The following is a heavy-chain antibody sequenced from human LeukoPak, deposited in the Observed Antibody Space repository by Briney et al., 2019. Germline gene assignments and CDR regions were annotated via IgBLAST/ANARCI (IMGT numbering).Heavy chain of an antibody. V-gene: IGHV1-2*02. CDR3: ARVHITMFQLAKFDY. CDR2: INPNGGGT. J-gene: IGHJ4*02. Sequence: EASVKVSCKASGYTFTGYYMHWVRQAPGQGLEWMGWINPNGGGTNYAQKFQDRVTMTRDTSISTAYMELSRLRSDDTAVYYCARVHITMFQLAKFDYWGQGTLVTVSS. D-gene: IGHD3-10*02. CDR1: GYTFTGYY.